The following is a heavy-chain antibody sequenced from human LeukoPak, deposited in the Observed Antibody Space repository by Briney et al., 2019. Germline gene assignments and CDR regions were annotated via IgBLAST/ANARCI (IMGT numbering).Heavy chain of an antibody. V-gene: IGHV3-30*04. D-gene: IGHD4-17*01. J-gene: IGHJ4*02. CDR1: GFTFSSYA. Sequence: GRSLRLSCAASGFTFSSYAMHWVRQAPGKGLEWVAVISYDGSIKYYADSVKGRFTISRDNSKNTLYLQMNSLRAEDTAVYYCASLTTVRGFDYWGQGTLVTVSS. CDR3: ASLTTVRGFDY. CDR2: ISYDGSIK.